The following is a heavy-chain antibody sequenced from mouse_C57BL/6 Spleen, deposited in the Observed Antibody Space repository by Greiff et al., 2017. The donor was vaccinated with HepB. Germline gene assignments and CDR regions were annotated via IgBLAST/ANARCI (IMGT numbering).Heavy chain of an antibody. CDR3: ERKLVREGYFDV. CDR2: IDPNSGGT. D-gene: IGHD1-3*01. V-gene: IGHV1-72*01. Sequence: QVQLKQPGAELVKPGASVKLSCKASGYTFTSYWMHWVKQRPGRGLEWIGRIDPNSGGTKYNEKFKSKATLTVDKPSLTAYMKLSSLTSEDSAVYYCERKLVREGYFDVWGTGTTVTVSS. J-gene: IGHJ1*03. CDR1: GYTFTSYW.